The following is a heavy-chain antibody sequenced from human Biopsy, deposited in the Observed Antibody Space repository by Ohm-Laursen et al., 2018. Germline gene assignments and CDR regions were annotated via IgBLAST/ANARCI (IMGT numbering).Heavy chain of an antibody. V-gene: IGHV4-4*07. D-gene: IGHD3-22*01. CDR1: GGDINNYY. Sequence: SETLSLTCYVSGGDINNYYWSWIRQPAGKRLEWIGRIYPGGSTNYNPSLKSRVTMSVDTSKKQLSLRLRSVTAADTAMYYCASVVLGPTNDAFDLWGQGTMVVVSS. CDR3: ASVVLGPTNDAFDL. CDR2: IYPGGST. J-gene: IGHJ3*01.